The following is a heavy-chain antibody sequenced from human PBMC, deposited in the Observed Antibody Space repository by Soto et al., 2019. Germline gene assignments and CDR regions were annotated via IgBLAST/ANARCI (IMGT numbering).Heavy chain of an antibody. V-gene: IGHV3-33*01. D-gene: IGHD3-10*01. CDR2: IWYDGSNK. CDR1: GFTFSSDG. CDR3: ARGSYYGSGSYYPPFDD. Sequence: QVQLVESGGGVVQPGRSLRLSCAASGFTFSSDGMHWVRQAPGKGLEWVAVIWYDGSNKYYADSVKGRLTISRDNSKNTLYLQMNSLRAEDTAVYYCARGSYYGSGSYYPPFDDWGQGTLVTVSS. J-gene: IGHJ4*02.